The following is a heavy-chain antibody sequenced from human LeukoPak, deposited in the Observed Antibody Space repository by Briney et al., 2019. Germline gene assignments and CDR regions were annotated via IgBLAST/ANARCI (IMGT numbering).Heavy chain of an antibody. J-gene: IGHJ3*02. D-gene: IGHD4-17*01. V-gene: IGHV4-30-4*02. CDR2: IYYSGST. CDR1: GGSISSGDYY. CDR3: ATTDYGDLDAFDI. Sequence: SETLSLTCTVSGGSISSGDYYWSWIRQPPGKGLEWIGYIYYSGSTYYNPSLKSRVTISVDTSKNQFSLKLSSVTAADTAVYYCATTDYGDLDAFDIWGQGTMVTVSS.